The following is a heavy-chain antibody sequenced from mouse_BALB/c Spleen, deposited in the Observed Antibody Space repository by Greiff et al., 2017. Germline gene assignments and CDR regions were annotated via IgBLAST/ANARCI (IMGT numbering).Heavy chain of an antibody. CDR1: GFSLTSYG. D-gene: IGHD2-2*01. Sequence: QVHVKQSGPGLVQPSQSLSITCTVSGFSLTSYGVHWVRQSPGKGLEWLGVIWSGGSTDYNAAFISRLSISKDNSKSQVFFKMNSLQANDTAIYYCAINGYYGYDGAWFAYWGQGTLVTVSA. CDR3: AINGYYGYDGAWFAY. V-gene: IGHV2-2*02. J-gene: IGHJ3*01. CDR2: IWSGGST.